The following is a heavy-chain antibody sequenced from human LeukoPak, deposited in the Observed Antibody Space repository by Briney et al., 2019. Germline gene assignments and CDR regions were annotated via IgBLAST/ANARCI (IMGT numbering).Heavy chain of an antibody. V-gene: IGHV3-21*01. Sequence: GGSLRLSCAASGFTFSSYNMNWVRQAPGKGLEWVSSISSSSTNIYYADSVKGRFTISRDNSKSTLYLQMNSLRAEDTAVYYCSKDLTSDFGGDFDPWGQGTLVTVSS. D-gene: IGHD3-10*01. CDR2: ISSSSTNI. CDR3: SKDLTSDFGGDFDP. J-gene: IGHJ5*02. CDR1: GFTFSSYN.